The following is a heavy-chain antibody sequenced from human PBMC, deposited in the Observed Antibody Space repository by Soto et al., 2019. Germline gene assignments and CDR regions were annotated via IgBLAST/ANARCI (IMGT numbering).Heavy chain of an antibody. J-gene: IGHJ4*02. CDR3: ASALYDSSGYYPAYYFDY. V-gene: IGHV1-18*01. CDR1: GYTFTSYG. Sequence: ASVKVSCKASGYTFTSYGISWVRQAPGQGLEWMGWISAYNGNTNYAQKLQGRVTMTTDTSTSTAYMELRGLRSDDTAVYYCASALYDSSGYYPAYYFDYWGQGTLVTVSS. CDR2: ISAYNGNT. D-gene: IGHD3-22*01.